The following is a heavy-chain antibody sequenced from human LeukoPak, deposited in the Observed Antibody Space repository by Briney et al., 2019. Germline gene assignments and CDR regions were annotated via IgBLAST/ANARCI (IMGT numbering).Heavy chain of an antibody. J-gene: IGHJ5*02. Sequence: SETLSLTCTVSGGSISSYYWNWIRQPPGKGLEWIGYIYYSGRTNYNPSLKGRVTISVDTSKNQFSLNLTSVTAADTAVYYCARGGYYGSGNDFRFDPWGQGTLVTVSS. CDR1: GGSISSYY. D-gene: IGHD3-10*01. V-gene: IGHV4-59*01. CDR3: ARGGYYGSGNDFRFDP. CDR2: IYYSGRT.